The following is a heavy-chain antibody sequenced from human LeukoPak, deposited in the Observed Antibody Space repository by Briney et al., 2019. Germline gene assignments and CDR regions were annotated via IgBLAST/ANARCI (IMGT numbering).Heavy chain of an antibody. CDR2: ISGYNVNT. Sequence: ASVKVSCKASGYTFTSLGINWVRQAPGQGLEWMGWISGYNVNTHYAQKVQGRVTMTTDTSTSTAYMELRSLRSDDTAVYYCASRGYCSSTSCYDVFDYWGQGTLVTVSS. J-gene: IGHJ4*02. D-gene: IGHD2-2*01. CDR1: GYTFTSLG. V-gene: IGHV1-18*01. CDR3: ASRGYCSSTSCYDVFDY.